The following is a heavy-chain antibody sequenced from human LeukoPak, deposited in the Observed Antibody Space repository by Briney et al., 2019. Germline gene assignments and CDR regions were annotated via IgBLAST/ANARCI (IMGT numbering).Heavy chain of an antibody. CDR2: INPNSGGT. V-gene: IGHV1-2*02. CDR1: GYTFTGYY. Sequence: ASVKVSCKASGYTFTGYYTHWVRQAPGQGLEWMGWINPNSGGTNYAQKFQGRVTMTRDTSISTAYMELSRLRSDDTAVYYCXXXXXXSGIAAAAPPLDVWGKGTTVTVSS. CDR3: XXXXXXSGIAAAAPPLDV. D-gene: IGHD6-13*01. J-gene: IGHJ6*04.